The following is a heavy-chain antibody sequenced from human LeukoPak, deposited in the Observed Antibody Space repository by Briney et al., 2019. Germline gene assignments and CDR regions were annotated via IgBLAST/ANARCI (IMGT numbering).Heavy chain of an antibody. CDR3: ARDLSVDGYMDV. J-gene: IGHJ6*03. CDR1: GFIFSSYI. D-gene: IGHD5-12*01. CDR2: ICSSSSYI. Sequence: GGSLRLSRVASGFIFSSYIMNWVRPAPGKGLEWVSSICSSSSYIYYADSVKGRFTISRDNAKNSLYLQMNSLRAEDTAVYYSARDLSVDGYMDVWGKGTTITVSS. V-gene: IGHV3-21*01.